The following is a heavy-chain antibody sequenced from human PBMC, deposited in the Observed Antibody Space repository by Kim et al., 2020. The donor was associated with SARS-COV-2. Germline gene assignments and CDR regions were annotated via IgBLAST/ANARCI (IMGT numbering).Heavy chain of an antibody. Sequence: VKGRLTITKDNTRNTLYLKMNSLGAEDTAVYYCAKDAYGDLFLTWFDPWGQGTLVTVSS. D-gene: IGHD3-10*01. CDR3: AKDAYGDLFLTWFDP. V-gene: IGHV3-23*01. J-gene: IGHJ5*02.